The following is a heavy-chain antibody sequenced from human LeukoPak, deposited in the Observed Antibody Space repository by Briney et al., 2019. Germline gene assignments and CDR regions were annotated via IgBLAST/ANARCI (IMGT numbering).Heavy chain of an antibody. Sequence: GRSLRLSCATSGFTFRNHGMHWVRQAPGKGLEWVAVIWYDGSDKYYADSVKDRFTISRDNSKNTLYLQMNSLRADDTAVYYCARDRGSYYVDYWGQGTLVTVSS. CDR2: IWYDGSDK. CDR1: GFTFRNHG. D-gene: IGHD1-26*01. V-gene: IGHV3-33*01. J-gene: IGHJ4*02. CDR3: ARDRGSYYVDY.